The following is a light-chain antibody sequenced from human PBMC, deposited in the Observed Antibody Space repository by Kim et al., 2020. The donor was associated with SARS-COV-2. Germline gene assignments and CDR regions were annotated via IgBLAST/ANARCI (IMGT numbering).Light chain of an antibody. CDR1: SSDVGGYNY. CDR2: DVS. Sequence: ITISCTGTSSDVGGYNYVSWYQQHPGKAPKLMIYDVSNRPSGVSNRFSGSKSGNTASLTISGLQAEDEADYYCSSYTSSSTLEGVFGGGTQLTVL. CDR3: SSYTSSSTLEGV. V-gene: IGLV2-14*03. J-gene: IGLJ3*02.